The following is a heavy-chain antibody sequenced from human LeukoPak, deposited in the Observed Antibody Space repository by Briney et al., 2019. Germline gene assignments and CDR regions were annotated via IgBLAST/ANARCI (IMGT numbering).Heavy chain of an antibody. V-gene: IGHV3-21*01. CDR1: GYTLTKLS. J-gene: IGHJ6*03. Sequence: GASVKVSCKVSGYTLTKLSMHWVRQAPGKGLEWVSSISSSSSYIYYADSVKGRFTISRDNAKNSLYLQMNSLRAEDTAVYYCARGAATLNYYYYMDVWGKGTTVTVSS. D-gene: IGHD2-15*01. CDR2: ISSSSSYI. CDR3: ARGAATLNYYYYMDV.